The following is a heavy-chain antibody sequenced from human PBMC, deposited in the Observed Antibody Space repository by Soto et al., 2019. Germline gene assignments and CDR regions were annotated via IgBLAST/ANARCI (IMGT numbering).Heavy chain of an antibody. D-gene: IGHD2-2*01. J-gene: IGHJ6*03. Sequence: EVQLVESGGGLVQPGRSLRLSCAASGFTFDDYAMHWVRQAPGKGLEWVSGISWNSGSIGYADSVKGQFTISRDNAKNSLYLQMNSLRAEDTALYYCAKGLGYCSSTSCYHYYYYMDVWGKGTTVTVSS. CDR1: GFTFDDYA. CDR2: ISWNSGSI. CDR3: AKGLGYCSSTSCYHYYYYMDV. V-gene: IGHV3-9*01.